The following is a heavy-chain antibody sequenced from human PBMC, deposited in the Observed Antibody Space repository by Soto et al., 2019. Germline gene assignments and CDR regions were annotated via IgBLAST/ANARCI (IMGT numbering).Heavy chain of an antibody. V-gene: IGHV1-2*04. CDR3: ARGPLTYCSGGSCYHGARVAFDI. J-gene: IGHJ3*02. Sequence: QVQLVQSGAEVKKPGASVKVSCKASGYTFTGYYMHWVRQAPGQGLEWMGWINPNSGGTNYAQKFQGWVTMTRDTSISTAYMELSRLRSDDTAVYYCARGPLTYCSGGSCYHGARVAFDIWGQGTMVTVSS. D-gene: IGHD2-15*01. CDR2: INPNSGGT. CDR1: GYTFTGYY.